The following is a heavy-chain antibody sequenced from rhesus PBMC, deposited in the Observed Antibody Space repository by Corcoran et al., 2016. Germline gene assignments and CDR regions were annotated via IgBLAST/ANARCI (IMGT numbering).Heavy chain of an antibody. CDR2: VYGKSVST. CDR3: SRSPGAWFFDS. V-gene: IGHV4S9*01. D-gene: IGHD6-31*01. CDR1: GCSISHNYY. Sequence: VQLQGSGPGLVKPSETLSLTCDVSGCSISHNYYWHWIRQPPGKGLEWIGNVYGKSVSTDYNPSLKSRVTISKDTSKNQFFLILNSVTAADTAVYYCSRSPGAWFFDSWGQGVLVTVSS. J-gene: IGHJ4*01.